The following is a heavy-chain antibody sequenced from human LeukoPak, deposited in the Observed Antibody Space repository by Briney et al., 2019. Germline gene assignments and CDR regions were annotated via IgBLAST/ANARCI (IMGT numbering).Heavy chain of an antibody. J-gene: IGHJ3*02. D-gene: IGHD2-21*01. Sequence: GGSLRLSCAASGFTFSDYILDWVRQAPGKGLEWVGRIRRGTNSYTTEYAASVKGRFIISRDDSKNSVYLHMNSLKTEDTAVYHCTRDGGEGGNCAFDIWGQGTMVTVSS. CDR2: IRRGTNSYTT. CDR3: TRDGGEGGNCAFDI. CDR1: GFTFSDYI. V-gene: IGHV3-72*01.